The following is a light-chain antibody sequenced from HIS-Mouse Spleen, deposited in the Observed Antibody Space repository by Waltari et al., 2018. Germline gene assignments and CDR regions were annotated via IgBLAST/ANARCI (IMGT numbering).Light chain of an antibody. CDR3: CSYAGSSTLV. J-gene: IGLJ2*01. CDR2: EGS. CDR1: SSDVGSYNL. Sequence: QSALTQPASVSGSPGQSITISCTGTSSDVGSYNLVSWYQQHPGKAPKLMSYEGSKRPSGVSNRLSGSKSGMTASLTIAGRQAEDEADYYCCSYAGSSTLVFGGGTKLTVL. V-gene: IGLV2-23*01.